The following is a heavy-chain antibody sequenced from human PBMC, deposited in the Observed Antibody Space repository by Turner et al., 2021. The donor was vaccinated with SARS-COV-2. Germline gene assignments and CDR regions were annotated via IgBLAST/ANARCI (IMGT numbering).Heavy chain of an antibody. CDR2: LNPGNGDT. Sequence: QVQLVQSAPDVQKPGASVRVSCKASGYSFSGYNIHWVRQAPGQGLEWMGWLNPGNGDTDSAQKFQGRLTMTRDTSIRTAYMDLTRLKSDDTAIYYCARLAPDSSGYLYVGAFDVWGQGTRVTVFS. CDR1: GYSFSGYN. CDR3: ARLAPDSSGYLYVGAFDV. J-gene: IGHJ3*01. V-gene: IGHV1-2*02. D-gene: IGHD3-22*01.